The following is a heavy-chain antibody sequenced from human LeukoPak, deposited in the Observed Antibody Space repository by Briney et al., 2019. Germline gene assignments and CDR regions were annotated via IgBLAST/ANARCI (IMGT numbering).Heavy chain of an antibody. CDR3: ARASVVPAAIHLDY. J-gene: IGHJ4*02. Sequence: GASVKVSCKASGYTFTGYYMHWVRQAPGQGLEWMGWINPNSGGTNYAQKFQGRATMTRDTSISTAYMELSRLRSDDTAVYYCARASVVPAAIHLDYWGQGTLVTVSS. D-gene: IGHD2-2*02. CDR1: GYTFTGYY. V-gene: IGHV1-2*02. CDR2: INPNSGGT.